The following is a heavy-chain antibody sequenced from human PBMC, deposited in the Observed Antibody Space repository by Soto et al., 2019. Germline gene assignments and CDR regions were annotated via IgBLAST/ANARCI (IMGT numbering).Heavy chain of an antibody. CDR2: IGGGGIGS. J-gene: IGHJ4*02. D-gene: IGHD1-7*01. CDR1: GYNFGSYA. CDR3: AKDPRLELRGVDS. Sequence: DVHLLESGGGLVQPGGSLRLSCVASGYNFGSYAMMWVPQAPEKGLGWISTIGGGGIGSYYADSVKSRFTISKDNSKNTLYLHMNSLRAEDTGVYYCAKDPRLELRGVDSWGQGPQVTVSS. V-gene: IGHV3-23*01.